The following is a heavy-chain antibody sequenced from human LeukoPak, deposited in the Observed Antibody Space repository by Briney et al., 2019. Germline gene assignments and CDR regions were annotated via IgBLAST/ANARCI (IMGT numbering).Heavy chain of an antibody. D-gene: IGHD3-10*01. CDR1: GGSISSGDYY. CDR2: IYYSGST. V-gene: IGHV4-30-4*01. CDR3: AREVVRGVIWRYFDY. J-gene: IGHJ4*02. Sequence: PSETLSLTCTVSGGSISSGDYYWSWIRQPPGKGLEWIGYIYYSGSTYYNPSLKSRVTISVDTSKNQFSLKLSSVTAADTAVYYCAREVVRGVIWRYFDYWGQGTLVTVSS.